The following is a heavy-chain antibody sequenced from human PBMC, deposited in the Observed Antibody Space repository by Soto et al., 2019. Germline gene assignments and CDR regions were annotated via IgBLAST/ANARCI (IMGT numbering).Heavy chain of an antibody. V-gene: IGHV3-49*03. CDR2: IRSKAYGGTT. CDR1: GFTFFDYA. J-gene: IGHJ6*02. CDR3: TRKERYSSSSGFYYYYGMDV. Sequence: HPWGSLRLSCTASGFTFFDYAIICFRHSALKWLEWVVFIRSKAYGGTTEYAASVKGRFTISRDDSKSIAYLQMNSLKTEDTAVYYCTRKERYSSSSGFYYYYGMDVWGQGTTVTVSS. D-gene: IGHD6-6*01.